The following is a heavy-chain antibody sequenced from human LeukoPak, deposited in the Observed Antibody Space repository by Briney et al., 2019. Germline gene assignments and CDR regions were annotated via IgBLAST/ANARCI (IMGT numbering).Heavy chain of an antibody. CDR2: INPNSGGT. Sequence: GASVKVSCKASGYTFTGYYMHWVRQAPGQGLEWIGWINPNSGGTNYAQKFQGRVTMTRDTSISTAYMELSRLRSDDTAVYYCARVGLRNCTNGVCYDYYFDYWGQGTLVTVSS. CDR1: GYTFTGYY. V-gene: IGHV1-2*02. J-gene: IGHJ4*02. CDR3: ARVGLRNCTNGVCYDYYFDY. D-gene: IGHD2-8*01.